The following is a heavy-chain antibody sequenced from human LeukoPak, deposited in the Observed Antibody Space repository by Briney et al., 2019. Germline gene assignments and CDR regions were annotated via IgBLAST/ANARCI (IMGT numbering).Heavy chain of an antibody. CDR2: IYTSGST. D-gene: IGHD3-3*01. CDR3: ARDAKANYDFWSGYGLYNWFDP. V-gene: IGHV4-4*07. CDR1: GGSISSYY. Sequence: SETLSLTCTVSGGSISSYYWGWIRQPAGKGLEWIGRIYTSGSTNYNPSLKSRVTMSVDTSKNQFSLKLSSVTAADTAVYYCARDAKANYDFWSGYGLYNWFDPWGQGTLVTVSS. J-gene: IGHJ5*02.